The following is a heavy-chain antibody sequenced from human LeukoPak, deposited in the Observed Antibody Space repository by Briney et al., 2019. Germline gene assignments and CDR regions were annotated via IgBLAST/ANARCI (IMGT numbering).Heavy chain of an antibody. J-gene: IGHJ6*02. CDR3: ARGILTGFRYGMDV. D-gene: IGHD3-9*01. V-gene: IGHV1-69*04. Sequence: SVKVSCKASGGTFSSYAISWVREAPGQGREWMGRIIPILGIANSAQKFQGRVTITPDKSTSTAYMELSSLRSEETAVYYCARGILTGFRYGMDVWGQGTTVTGSS. CDR1: GGTFSSYA. CDR2: IIPILGIA.